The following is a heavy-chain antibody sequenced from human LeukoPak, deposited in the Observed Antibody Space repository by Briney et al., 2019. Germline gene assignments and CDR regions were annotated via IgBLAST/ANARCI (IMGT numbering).Heavy chain of an antibody. CDR2: INPNSGGT. CDR3: ARAMVAEGKEYFQH. CDR1: GYTFTGYY. V-gene: IGHV1-2*02. J-gene: IGHJ1*01. Sequence: ASVKVSCKASGYTFTGYYMHWVRQAPGQGLEWMGWINPNSGGTNYAQKFQGRVTMTRDTSISTAYMELSRLRSDDTAVYYCARAMVAEGKEYFQHWGQGTLVTVSS. D-gene: IGHD6-19*01.